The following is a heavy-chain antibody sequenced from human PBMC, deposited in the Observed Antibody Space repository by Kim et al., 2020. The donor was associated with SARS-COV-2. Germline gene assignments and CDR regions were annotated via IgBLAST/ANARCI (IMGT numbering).Heavy chain of an antibody. J-gene: IGHJ4*02. V-gene: IGHV3-23*01. D-gene: IGHD3-10*01. Sequence: ADSVKGRFTISRDNSKNTLYLQMSSLTGEDTAVYYCAKSGGTSGRNYFDYWGQGTLVTISS. CDR3: AKSGGTSGRNYFDY.